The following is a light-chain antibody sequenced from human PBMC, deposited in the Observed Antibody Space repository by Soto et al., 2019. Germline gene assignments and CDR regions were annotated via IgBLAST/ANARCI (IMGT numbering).Light chain of an antibody. Sequence: DIVMTQSPATLSVSPGETATLSCRASQSVGRSVAWYQQRPGQAPRLLIYGASTRATGIPDRFSGSGSVTYFTLTIISLQSEDFAVYYCQRYHNWPSWTFGQGTNVDIK. CDR2: GAS. CDR1: QSVGRS. J-gene: IGKJ1*01. V-gene: IGKV3-15*01. CDR3: QRYHNWPSWT.